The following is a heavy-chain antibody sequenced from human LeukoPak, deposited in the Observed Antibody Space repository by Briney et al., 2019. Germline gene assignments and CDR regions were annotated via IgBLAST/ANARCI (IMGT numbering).Heavy chain of an antibody. D-gene: IGHD2-21*02. CDR2: ISYDGSNK. CDR1: GFTFSHYV. Sequence: PGGSLRLSCATSGFTFSHYVMHWVRQAPGKGLEWVTIISYDGSNKYYADSVKGRFTISRDNSKNTLYLQMNSLRTEDTAVYYCAKDPSLRVTLPVWGQGTLVTVSS. V-gene: IGHV3-30*18. CDR3: AKDPSLRVTLPV. J-gene: IGHJ4*02.